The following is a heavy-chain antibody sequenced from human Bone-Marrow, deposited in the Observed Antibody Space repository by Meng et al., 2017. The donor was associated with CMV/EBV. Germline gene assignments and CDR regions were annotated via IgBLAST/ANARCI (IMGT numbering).Heavy chain of an antibody. V-gene: IGHV3-66*02. CDR2: IYSGGST. J-gene: IGHJ4*02. CDR1: GFTVSSNY. Sequence: GESLKISCAASGFTVSSNYMSWVRQAPGKGLEWVSVIYSGGSTYYADSVKGRFTISRDNSKNTLYLQMNSLRAEDTAVYYCARGVAGSGYFDYWGQGKLVNVSS. D-gene: IGHD3-22*01. CDR3: ARGVAGSGYFDY.